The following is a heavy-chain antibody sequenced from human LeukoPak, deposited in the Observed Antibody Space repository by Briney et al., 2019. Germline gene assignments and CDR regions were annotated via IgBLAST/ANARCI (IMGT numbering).Heavy chain of an antibody. CDR3: AGARNWFDP. V-gene: IGHV4-34*01. CDR1: GGSFSGYY. CDR2: INHSGST. Sequence: PSETLSLTCAVYGGSFSGYYWSWIRQPPGKGLEWIGEINHSGSTNYNPSLKSRVTISVDTSKNQFPLKLSSVTAADTAVYYCAGARNWFDPWGQGTLVTVSS. J-gene: IGHJ5*02.